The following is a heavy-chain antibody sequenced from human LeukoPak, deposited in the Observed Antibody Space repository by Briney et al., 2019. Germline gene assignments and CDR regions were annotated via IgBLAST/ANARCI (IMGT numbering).Heavy chain of an antibody. V-gene: IGHV3-48*02. Sequence: PGGSLRLSCAASGFTFSSYSMNWVRQAPGKGLEWVSYISGTSTTIYYADSVKGRFTISRDNAKNSLYLQMNSLGNDDTAVYYCAREGSGVAGHFDYWGQGTLVTVSS. J-gene: IGHJ4*02. D-gene: IGHD6-19*01. CDR3: AREGSGVAGHFDY. CDR1: GFTFSSYS. CDR2: ISGTSTTI.